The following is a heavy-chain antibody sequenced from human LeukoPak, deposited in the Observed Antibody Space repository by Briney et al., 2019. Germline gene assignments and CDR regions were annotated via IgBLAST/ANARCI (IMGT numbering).Heavy chain of an antibody. D-gene: IGHD2-15*01. CDR3: ARGLGYCSGGSCYYYYGMDV. Sequence: GGSLRLSCAASGFTFSSYRMNWVRQAPGKGLEWVSSISSSSSYIYYADSVKGRFTISRDNAKNSLYLQMNSLRAEDTAVYYCARGLGYCSGGSCYYYYGMDVWGQGTTVTVSS. J-gene: IGHJ6*02. V-gene: IGHV3-21*01. CDR1: GFTFSSYR. CDR2: ISSSSSYI.